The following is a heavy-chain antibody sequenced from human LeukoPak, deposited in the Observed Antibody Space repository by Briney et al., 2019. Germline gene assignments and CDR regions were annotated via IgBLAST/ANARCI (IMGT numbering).Heavy chain of an antibody. D-gene: IGHD3-9*01. V-gene: IGHV4-31*03. CDR3: ARSIFGDPWFDP. CDR2: IYYSGST. J-gene: IGHJ5*02. Sequence: SETLSLTCTVSGGSISSGGYYWSWIRQHPGKGLEWIGYIYYSGSTYYNPSLKSRVTISVDSSKDQFSLKLGSVTAADTAVYYCARSIFGDPWFDPWGQGTLVTVSS. CDR1: GGSISSGGYY.